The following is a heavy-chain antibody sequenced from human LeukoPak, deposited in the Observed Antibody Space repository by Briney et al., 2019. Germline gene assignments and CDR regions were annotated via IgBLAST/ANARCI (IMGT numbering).Heavy chain of an antibody. CDR2: ISSSSSYI. CDR1: GFTFGSYA. D-gene: IGHD5-12*01. V-gene: IGHV3-21*01. Sequence: PGGSLRLSCAASGFTFGSYAMSWVRQAPGKGLAWVSTISSSSSYIYYADSVKGRFTISRDNAKNSLYLQMNSLRAEDTAVYYCARSRATMVATYYYYYGMDVWGQGTTVTVSS. CDR3: ARSRATMVATYYYYYGMDV. J-gene: IGHJ6*02.